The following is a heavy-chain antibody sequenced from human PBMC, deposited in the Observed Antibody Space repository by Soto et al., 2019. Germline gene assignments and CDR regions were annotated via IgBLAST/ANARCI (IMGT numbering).Heavy chain of an antibody. D-gene: IGHD1-26*01. J-gene: IGHJ4*02. CDR3: AKGQNSGTYRFYFDY. CDR2: INHSGST. Sequence: LSLTCAVYGGSFSGYYWSWIRQPPGKGLEWIGEINHSGSTNYNPSLKSRVTISVDTSKNQFSLKLSSVTAADTAVYHCAKGQNSGTYRFYFDYWGQGALVTVSS. CDR1: GGSFSGYY. V-gene: IGHV4-34*01.